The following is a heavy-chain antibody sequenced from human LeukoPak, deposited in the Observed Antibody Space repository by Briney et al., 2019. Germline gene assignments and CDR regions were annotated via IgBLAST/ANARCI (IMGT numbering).Heavy chain of an antibody. V-gene: IGHV4-34*01. CDR2: VYHTGST. CDR3: ARLRYYYDSSGYRAEYFQH. D-gene: IGHD3-22*01. CDR1: GGSFSGYY. Sequence: SETLSLTCAVYGGSFSGYYWSCIRQPPGKGLEWIGEVYHTGSTNYNPSLKSRVTISVDTSKNQFSLKLSSVTAADTAVYYCARLRYYYDSSGYRAEYFQHWGQGTLVTVSS. J-gene: IGHJ1*01.